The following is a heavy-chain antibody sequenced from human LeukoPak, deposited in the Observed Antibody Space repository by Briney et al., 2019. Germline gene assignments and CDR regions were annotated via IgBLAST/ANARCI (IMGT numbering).Heavy chain of an antibody. CDR3: ARGRITMVRGVIIFHWFDP. Sequence: ASVKVSCKASGYTFTSYDINWVRQATGQGLEWMGWMNPNSGNTGYAQKFQDRVTMTRNTSISTAYMELSSLRSEDTAVYYCARGRITMVRGVIIFHWFDPWGQGTLVTVSS. D-gene: IGHD3-10*01. CDR2: MNPNSGNT. V-gene: IGHV1-8*01. J-gene: IGHJ5*02. CDR1: GYTFTSYD.